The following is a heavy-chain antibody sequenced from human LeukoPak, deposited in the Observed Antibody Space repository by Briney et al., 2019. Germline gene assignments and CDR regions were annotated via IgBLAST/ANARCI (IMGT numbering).Heavy chain of an antibody. V-gene: IGHV1-46*01. Sequence: ASVKVSCXASGYTFTSYYMHWVRQARGQGLEWMGIINPSGGSTSYAQKFQDRVTMTRDTSTSTVYMELSSLRSEDTAVYYCTRGVPVVTAIPVNFDYWGQGTLVTVSS. CDR3: TRGVPVVTAIPVNFDY. CDR2: INPSGGST. D-gene: IGHD2-21*02. J-gene: IGHJ4*02. CDR1: GYTFTSYY.